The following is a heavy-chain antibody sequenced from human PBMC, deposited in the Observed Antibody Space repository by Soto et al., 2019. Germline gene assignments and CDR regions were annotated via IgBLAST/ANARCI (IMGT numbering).Heavy chain of an antibody. CDR2: IWYDGRNK. CDR1: GFSFSSYD. J-gene: IGHJ3*01. V-gene: IGHV3-33*01. CDR3: ARIGGGVAS. Sequence: PGGSLRLSCAASGFSFSSYDIHWVRQAPGKGLEWVAVIWYDGRNKYYADSVKGRFTISRDNSKNTLYLQMNSLRAEDTAVYYCARIGGGVASWGKGTMVTVSS. D-gene: IGHD3-3*01.